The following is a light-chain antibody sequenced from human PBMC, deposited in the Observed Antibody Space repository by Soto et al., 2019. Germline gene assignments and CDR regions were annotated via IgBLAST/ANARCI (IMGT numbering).Light chain of an antibody. CDR1: QSVSSS. CDR3: QQYYNWWT. J-gene: IGKJ1*01. Sequence: EIVMTQSPATLSVSPGERATLSCRASQSVSSSLAWYQHKPGQAPRLLIYGTSTRATGIPARFSGSGSGTEFTLTISSLQSEDFAVYYCQQYYNWWTFGQGTKVEIK. CDR2: GTS. V-gene: IGKV3-15*01.